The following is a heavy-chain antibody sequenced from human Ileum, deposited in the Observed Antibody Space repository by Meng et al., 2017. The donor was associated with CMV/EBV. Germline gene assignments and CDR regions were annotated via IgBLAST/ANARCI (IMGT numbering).Heavy chain of an antibody. CDR3: ARDSAWLIDQ. CDR1: GGSLGGGYY. CDR2: IYTSGST. J-gene: IGHJ4*02. Sequence: QVQVRESGPGLVKPSQTLSLTCTVSGGSLGGGYYWNWIRQPAGKGLEWIGRIYTSGSTNYNPSLKSRFTISVDTSKNQFSLNLTSVTAADTAVYYCARDSAWLIDQWGQGTLVTVSS. D-gene: IGHD6-19*01. V-gene: IGHV4-61*02.